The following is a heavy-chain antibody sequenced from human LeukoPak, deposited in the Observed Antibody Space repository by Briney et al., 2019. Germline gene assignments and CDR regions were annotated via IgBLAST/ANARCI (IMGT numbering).Heavy chain of an antibody. V-gene: IGHV4-59*01. CDR1: GGSISNDY. CDR3: ARARYYYDSSGYYDY. CDR2: IYYSGST. J-gene: IGHJ4*02. Sequence: PSETLSLTCTVSGGSISNDYWSWIRQPPGKGLEWIGYIYYSGSTNYNPSLKSRVTISVDTSKNQFSLKLSSVTAADTAVYYCARARYYYDSSGYYDYWGQGTLVTVSS. D-gene: IGHD3-22*01.